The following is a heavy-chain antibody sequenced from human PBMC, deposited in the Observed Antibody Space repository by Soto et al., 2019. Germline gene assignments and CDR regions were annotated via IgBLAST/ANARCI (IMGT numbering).Heavy chain of an antibody. CDR1: GFTFSDYY. D-gene: IGHD2-8*01. V-gene: IGHV3-11*01. Sequence: QVQLVESGGGLVKPGGSLRLSCAASGFTFSDYYMTWIRQAPGKGLEWVSYISNRGSPTYAESVKGRFTVSRDNARNSVYLQRSSLRAEDTAFYYCAKMEYGLYSSAYWGLGTLATVSS. CDR3: AKMEYGLYSSAY. CDR2: ISNRGSPT. J-gene: IGHJ4*02.